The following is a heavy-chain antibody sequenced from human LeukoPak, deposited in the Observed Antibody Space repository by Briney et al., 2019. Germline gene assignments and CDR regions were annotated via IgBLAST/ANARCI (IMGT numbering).Heavy chain of an antibody. V-gene: IGHV3-72*01. CDR3: ARDLDS. Sequence: GGSLRLSCAASGFTFSDHYMDWVRQAPGKGLEWVGRSRNKANSYTTEYAASVKGRFTVSRDVSKNSLFLQMNSLKTEGTAVYYCARDLDSWGQGTLVTVSS. CDR1: GFTFSDHY. CDR2: SRNKANSYTT. J-gene: IGHJ4*02.